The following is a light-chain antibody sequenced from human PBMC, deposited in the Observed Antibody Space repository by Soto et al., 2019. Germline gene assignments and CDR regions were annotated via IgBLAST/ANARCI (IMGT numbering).Light chain of an antibody. CDR1: TGAVTRGQF. CDR2: DTI. V-gene: IGLV7-46*01. J-gene: IGLJ3*02. Sequence: QAVVTQEPSLIVSPGGTVTLTCDSSTGAVTRGQFPCWLQQKPGQAPRTLIYDTINRHSWTPARFSPSLLGGKAALTLSGARPDDEADYYCLLSYSGIWVFGGGTKVTVL. CDR3: LLSYSGIWV.